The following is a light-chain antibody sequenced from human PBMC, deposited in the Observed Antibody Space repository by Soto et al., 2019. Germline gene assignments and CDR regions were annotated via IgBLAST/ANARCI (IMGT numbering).Light chain of an antibody. CDR2: AAS. CDR3: QQYGSSRALT. CDR1: QSVSSSY. V-gene: IGKV3-20*01. J-gene: IGKJ4*01. Sequence: EIVLTQSPGTLSLSPGERATLSCRASQSVSSSYLAWYQQKPGQAPRLLIYAASSRATGIPDRFSVSGSGTDFTLTISRLEPEDFAVYYCQQYGSSRALTFGGGTKVEIK.